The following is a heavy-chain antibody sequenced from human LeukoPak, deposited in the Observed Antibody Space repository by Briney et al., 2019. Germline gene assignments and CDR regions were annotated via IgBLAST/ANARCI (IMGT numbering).Heavy chain of an antibody. CDR1: GYTFTSYD. Sequence: ASVKVSCKASGYTFTSYDINWVRQATGQGLEWMGWMNPNSGNTGYAQKFQGRVTMTRYTSISTAYMELSSLRSEDTAVYYCARGLFEDIVASPHYGMDVWGQGTTVTVSS. CDR3: ARGLFEDIVASPHYGMDV. D-gene: IGHD5-12*01. CDR2: MNPNSGNT. J-gene: IGHJ6*02. V-gene: IGHV1-8*01.